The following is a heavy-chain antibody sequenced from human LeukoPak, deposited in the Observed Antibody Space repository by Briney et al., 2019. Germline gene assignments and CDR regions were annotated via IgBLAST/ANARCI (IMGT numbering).Heavy chain of an antibody. CDR3: AKTYYYDSSGYSLFDY. J-gene: IGHJ4*02. V-gene: IGHV3-74*01. CDR2: INSDGSST. CDR1: GFTFSSAW. D-gene: IGHD3-22*01. Sequence: GGSLRLSCAASGFTFSSAWMHWVRQAPGKGLVWVSRINSDGSSTTYADSVKGRFTISRDNSKNTLFLQMNSLRAEDTAVYYCAKTYYYDSSGYSLFDYWGQGTLVTVSS.